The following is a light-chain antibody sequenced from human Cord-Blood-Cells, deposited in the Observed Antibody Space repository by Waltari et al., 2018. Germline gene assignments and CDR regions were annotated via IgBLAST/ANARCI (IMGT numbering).Light chain of an antibody. Sequence: VSGSPGQSVTISCTGTSSDVGGYNYVSWYQQHPGKAPKLMIYDVSKRPSGVPDRFSGSKSGNTASLTISGLQAEDEADYYCCSYAGSYTLVFGTGTKVTVL. CDR3: CSYAGSYTLV. CDR2: DVS. CDR1: SSDVGGYNY. J-gene: IGLJ1*01. V-gene: IGLV2-11*01.